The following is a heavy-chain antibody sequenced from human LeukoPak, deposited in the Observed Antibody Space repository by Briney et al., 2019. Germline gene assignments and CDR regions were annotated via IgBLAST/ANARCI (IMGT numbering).Heavy chain of an antibody. CDR2: ISSDGNNK. J-gene: IGHJ4*02. CDR3: ARDKDIAAAVYYFDY. CDR1: GFTFSSYP. Sequence: GGSLRLSCAASGFTFSSYPMHWVRQAHGKGLAWVAVISSDGNNKYNADSVKGRFTISRDNSKNTVYLQMNSLRAEDTAVYYCARDKDIAAAVYYFDYWGQGTLVTVSS. D-gene: IGHD6-13*01. V-gene: IGHV3-30*04.